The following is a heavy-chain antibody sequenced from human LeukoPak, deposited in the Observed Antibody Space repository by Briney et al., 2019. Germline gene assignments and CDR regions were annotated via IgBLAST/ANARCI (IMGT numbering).Heavy chain of an antibody. Sequence: SVKVSCKASGGTFSRYAMSWVRQAPGQGLEWMGGIIPIFGTASFAQKFQGRVTITADESTATAYMELSSLRSEDTAVYYCARVVTPRYCSTPSCYWKGWFDPWGQGTLVTVSS. D-gene: IGHD2-2*01. CDR2: IIPIFGTA. J-gene: IGHJ5*02. CDR1: GGTFSRYA. CDR3: ARVVTPRYCSTPSCYWKGWFDP. V-gene: IGHV1-69*13.